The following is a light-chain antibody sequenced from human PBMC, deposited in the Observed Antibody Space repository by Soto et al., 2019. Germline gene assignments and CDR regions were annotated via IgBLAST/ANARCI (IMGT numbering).Light chain of an antibody. CDR3: QQYGNSPPNT. V-gene: IGKV3-20*01. CDR2: DAS. J-gene: IGKJ2*01. Sequence: EIVLTQSPATLSLSPGERATLSCRASQNVSSSYLAWYQQKPGQAPRLLIYDASSRATGIPDRFSGSGSGTDFTLTISRLEPEDFAVYYCQQYGNSPPNTFGQGTKLEIK. CDR1: QNVSSSY.